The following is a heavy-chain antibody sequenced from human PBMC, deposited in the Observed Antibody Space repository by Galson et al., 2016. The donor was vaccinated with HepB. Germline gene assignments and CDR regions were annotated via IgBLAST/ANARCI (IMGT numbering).Heavy chain of an antibody. Sequence: SLRLSCAASGFTFSSHAMNWVRQAPGKGLEWVSYISSSSSYIYYADAVKGRFIISRDDVKKSLYLQMNSLRAEDTAVYYCAKDAYTWRWLLSFFPDYWGQGTLVTVSS. J-gene: IGHJ4*02. CDR3: AKDAYTWRWLLSFFPDY. D-gene: IGHD5-24*01. CDR1: GFTFSSHA. V-gene: IGHV3-21*01. CDR2: ISSSSSYI.